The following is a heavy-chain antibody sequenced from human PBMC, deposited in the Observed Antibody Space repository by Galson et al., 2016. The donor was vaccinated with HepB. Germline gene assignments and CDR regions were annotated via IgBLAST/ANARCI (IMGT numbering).Heavy chain of an antibody. CDR1: GLTVSNNY. Sequence: SLRLSCAVSGLTVSNNYMSWVRQAPGKGLEWVSVIHSDGSTYYADSVEGRFTISRDNSKNTVYLQMNSLRGDDTAVYYCARDIGYWGQGTLVTVSS. D-gene: IGHD3-16*01. V-gene: IGHV3-53*01. CDR2: IHSDGST. CDR3: ARDIGY. J-gene: IGHJ4*02.